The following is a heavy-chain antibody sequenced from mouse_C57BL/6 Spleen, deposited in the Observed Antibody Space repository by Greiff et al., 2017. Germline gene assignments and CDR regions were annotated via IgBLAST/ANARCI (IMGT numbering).Heavy chain of an antibody. J-gene: IGHJ1*03. CDR3: ARSDRIYYGSSEWYFDV. Sequence: QVQLQQPGAELVMPGASVKLSCKASGYTFTSYWMHWVKQRPGQGLEWIGEIDPSDSYTNYNQKFKGKSTLTVDKSSSTAYMQLSSLTSEDSAVYYCARSDRIYYGSSEWYFDVWGTGTTVTVSS. CDR2: IDPSDSYT. V-gene: IGHV1-69*01. CDR1: GYTFTSYW. D-gene: IGHD1-1*01.